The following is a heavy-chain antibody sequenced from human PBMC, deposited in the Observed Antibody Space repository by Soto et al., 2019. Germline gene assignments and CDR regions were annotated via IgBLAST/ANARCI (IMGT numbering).Heavy chain of an antibody. J-gene: IGHJ4*02. D-gene: IGHD3-16*01. Sequence: EVQLLESGGGLVQPGVSLTLSCAASGFTFTTFAMSWVRPAPGKGLEWVSTISGGGGSTFYADSVKGRFTISSDNSKSTLYRQMKSLRAENMGVYFCAQADFGAMGDWGQGDLVSVSS. CDR1: GFTFTTFA. CDR2: ISGGGGST. V-gene: IGHV3-23*01. CDR3: AQADFGAMGD.